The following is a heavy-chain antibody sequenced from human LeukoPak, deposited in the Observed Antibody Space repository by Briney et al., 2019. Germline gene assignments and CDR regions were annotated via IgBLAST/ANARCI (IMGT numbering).Heavy chain of an antibody. V-gene: IGHV4-4*02. D-gene: IGHD1-26*01. CDR1: GGSISSSNW. CDR2: IYHSGST. J-gene: IGHJ4*02. Sequence: SGTLSLTCAVSGGSISSSNWWSWVRQPPGKGLEWIGEIYHSGSTNYNPSLKNRVTISVDTPKNRFSLKLSSVTAADTAVYHCASLRERSYYARGFDYWGRGTLVTVSS. CDR3: ASLRERSYYARGFDY.